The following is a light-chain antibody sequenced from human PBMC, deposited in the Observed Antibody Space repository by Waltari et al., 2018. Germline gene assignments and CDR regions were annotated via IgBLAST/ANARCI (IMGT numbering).Light chain of an antibody. Sequence: IVMTQSPATLSVSPGERATRACRASQSVTGNLAWYQQRPGQAPRLLIDDASPRGSGMSLRVSGSGSGTEFSRAGTGRRPEDVGVDYCQHYLTEWRVGGGTKGEI. J-gene: IGKJ4*01. V-gene: IGKV3-15*01. CDR2: DAS. CDR3: QHYLTEWR. CDR1: QSVTGN.